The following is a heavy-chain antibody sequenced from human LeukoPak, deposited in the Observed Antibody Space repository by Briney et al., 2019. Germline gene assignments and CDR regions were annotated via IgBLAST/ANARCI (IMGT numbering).Heavy chain of an antibody. D-gene: IGHD3-22*01. CDR3: AKELVDYYDSSGYSIYFDY. Sequence: PGGSLRLSCAASGFTFSSYAMSWVRQAPGKGLEWVSAISGSGGSTYYADSVKGRFTISRDNSKNTLYLQMNSLRAEDTAVYYCAKELVDYYDSSGYSIYFDYWGQGTLVTVSS. CDR1: GFTFSSYA. J-gene: IGHJ4*02. CDR2: ISGSGGST. V-gene: IGHV3-23*01.